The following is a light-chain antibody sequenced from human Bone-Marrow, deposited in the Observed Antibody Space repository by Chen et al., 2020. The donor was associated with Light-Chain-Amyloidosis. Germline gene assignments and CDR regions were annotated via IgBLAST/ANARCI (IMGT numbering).Light chain of an antibody. CDR1: QTISSNY. V-gene: IGKV3-20*01. CDR2: GSS. Sequence: EIVLTQSPGTLSLSPGEGANLSCRASQTISSNYLTWYQQKFGQAPRLLIYGSSSRATGIPDRFTGSGSGTDFTLTINRLEPEAFAMYYGQQYGTSPLTFGGGTKVEFK. CDR3: QQYGTSPLT. J-gene: IGKJ4*01.